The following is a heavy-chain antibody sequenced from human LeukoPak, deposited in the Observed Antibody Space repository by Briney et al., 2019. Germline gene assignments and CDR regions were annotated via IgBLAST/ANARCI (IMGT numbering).Heavy chain of an antibody. CDR3: ARSKPWGYCSGGSCYPTYYYYYYMDV. CDR2: ISSSSNYI. J-gene: IGHJ6*03. V-gene: IGHV3-21*01. D-gene: IGHD2-15*01. CDR1: GFTFSSYS. Sequence: GGSLRLSCAASGFTFSSYSMNWVRQAPGRGLEWVSSISSSSNYIYYVDSVKGRFTISRDNAKNSLFLQMNSLRAKDTAVYFCARSKPWGYCSGGSCYPTYYYYYYMDVWGKGTTVTVSS.